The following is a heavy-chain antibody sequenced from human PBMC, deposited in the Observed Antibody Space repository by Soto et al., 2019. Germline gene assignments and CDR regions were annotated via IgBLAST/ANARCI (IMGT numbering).Heavy chain of an antibody. CDR3: ARGYLGSFDY. V-gene: IGHV3-13*01. CDR2: IGSAGDT. D-gene: IGHD7-27*01. CDR1: GFTLSSYA. J-gene: IGHJ4*02. Sequence: EVQLVESGGGLVQPGGSLRLSCAASGFTLSSYAVHWVRQPTGKGLEWVSVIGSAGDTYYPGSVKGRFSISRENAKNSLYLQMNSRRAEDTAVYYCARGYLGSFDYWGQGTLVTVSS.